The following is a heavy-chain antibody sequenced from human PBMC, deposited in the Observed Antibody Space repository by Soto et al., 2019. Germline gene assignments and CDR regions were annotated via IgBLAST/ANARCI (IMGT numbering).Heavy chain of an antibody. Sequence: QVQLQESGPGLVKPSQTLSLTCPVIGGSIRSPNYYWSWIRQHPGKGLEWIGNIYYNGSTNYTPSLKSRVAISLDTSKNQFSLKLNSVTAADTAVYYCARDAPLWFGELSHWGQGTLVTVSS. CDR3: ARDAPLWFGELSH. CDR2: IYYNGST. J-gene: IGHJ4*02. D-gene: IGHD3-10*01. V-gene: IGHV4-31*03. CDR1: GGSIRSPNYY.